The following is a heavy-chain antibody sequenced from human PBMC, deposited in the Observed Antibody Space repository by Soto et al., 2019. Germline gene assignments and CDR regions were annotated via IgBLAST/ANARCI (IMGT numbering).Heavy chain of an antibody. CDR1: GYTFTGYY. D-gene: IGHD3-3*01. Sequence: ASVKVSCKDSGYTFTGYYMHWVRQAPGQGLEWMGWINPNSGGTNYAQKFQGRVTMTRDTSISTAYIELSRLRSDDTAVYYGARKPSQGQSYYVFWSGYSSPPYGMDVGGQGTTVTFPS. V-gene: IGHV1-2*02. CDR3: ARKPSQGQSYYVFWSGYSSPPYGMDV. CDR2: INPNSGGT. J-gene: IGHJ6*02.